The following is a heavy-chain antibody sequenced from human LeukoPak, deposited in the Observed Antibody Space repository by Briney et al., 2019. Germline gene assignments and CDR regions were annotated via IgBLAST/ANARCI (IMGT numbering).Heavy chain of an antibody. J-gene: IGHJ4*02. CDR1: GFTFSSYA. D-gene: IGHD1-26*01. Sequence: PGGSLRLSCSASGFTFSSYAMHWVRQAPGKGLEYVSGISTDGGSTSYADSLKGRFTISRDNSKNTLYLQMSSLRPEDTAAYYCVKDLSGSYSFDYWGQGTLVTVSS. V-gene: IGHV3-64D*09. CDR2: ISTDGGST. CDR3: VKDLSGSYSFDY.